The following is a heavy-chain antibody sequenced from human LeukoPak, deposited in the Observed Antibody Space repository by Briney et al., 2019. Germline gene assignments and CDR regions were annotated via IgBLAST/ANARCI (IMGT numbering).Heavy chain of an antibody. V-gene: IGHV1-46*01. Sequence: GASVKVSYKAPGYTFTNYYMHWVRQAPGQGLEWMGIINPSDGSTSYTQKFQGRVTMTSDTSTSTVYMNLRSLRSEDTAVYYCAREFYDSSGHYDYWGQGTLVTVSS. CDR2: INPSDGST. CDR3: AREFYDSSGHYDY. J-gene: IGHJ4*02. CDR1: GYTFTNYY. D-gene: IGHD3-22*01.